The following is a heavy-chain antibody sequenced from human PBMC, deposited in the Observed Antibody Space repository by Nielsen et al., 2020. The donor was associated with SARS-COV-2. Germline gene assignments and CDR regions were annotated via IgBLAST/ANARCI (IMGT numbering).Heavy chain of an antibody. D-gene: IGHD2-2*01. V-gene: IGHV1-46*01. J-gene: IGHJ6*03. CDR1: GYTFTSYY. Sequence: ASVKVSCKASGYTFTSYYMHWVRQAPGQGLEWMGIINPSGGSTSYAQKFQGRVTMTRDTSTSTVYMELSSLRSEDTAVYYCARASRPERIVVVPAANYYYYYMGVWGKGTTVTVSS. CDR3: ARASRPERIVVVPAANYYYYYMGV. CDR2: INPSGGST.